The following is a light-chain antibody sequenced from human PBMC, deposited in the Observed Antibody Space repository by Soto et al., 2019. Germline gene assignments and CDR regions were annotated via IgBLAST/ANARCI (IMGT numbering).Light chain of an antibody. Sequence: SVLTQPPSVSAAPGQRVTISCSGSSSNIGGNSVSWYQQLPGTAPKLLIYDDDKRPSGIPDRFSGSKSGTSATLGITGFQTGDEADHYCGSWDSSLSAYVFGTGTKVT. CDR3: GSWDSSLSAYV. CDR1: SSNIGGNS. V-gene: IGLV1-51*01. CDR2: DDD. J-gene: IGLJ1*01.